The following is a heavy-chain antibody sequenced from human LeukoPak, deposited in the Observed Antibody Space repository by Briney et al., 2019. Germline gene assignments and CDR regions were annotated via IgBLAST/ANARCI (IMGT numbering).Heavy chain of an antibody. D-gene: IGHD6-19*01. V-gene: IGHV4-34*01. CDR1: GGSFSGYY. CDR2: INDSGGT. CDR3: ARRAVAGTEMDV. J-gene: IGHJ6*04. Sequence: SETLSLTCAVYGGSFSGYYWSWIRQPPGKGLEWIGEINDSGGTNYNPSLKSRVTISVDTSKNQFSLKLSSVTAADTAVYYCARRAVAGTEMDVWGKGTTVTVSS.